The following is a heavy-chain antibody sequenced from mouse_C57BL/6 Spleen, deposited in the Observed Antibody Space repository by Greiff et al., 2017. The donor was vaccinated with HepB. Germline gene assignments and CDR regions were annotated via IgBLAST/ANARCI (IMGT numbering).Heavy chain of an antibody. CDR3: TTLDGYYRFAY. CDR2: IDPENGDT. D-gene: IGHD2-3*01. V-gene: IGHV14-4*01. Sequence: EVKLVESGAELVRPGASVKLSCTASGFNIKDDYMHWVKQRPEQGLEWIGWIDPENGDTEYASKFQGKATITADTSSNTAYLQLSSLTSEDTAVYYCTTLDGYYRFAYWGQGTLVTVSA. J-gene: IGHJ3*01. CDR1: GFNIKDDY.